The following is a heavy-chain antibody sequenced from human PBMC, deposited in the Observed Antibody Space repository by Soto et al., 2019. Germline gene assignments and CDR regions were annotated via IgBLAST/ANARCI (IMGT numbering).Heavy chain of an antibody. Sequence: QVQLVQSGAEVKKPGSSVKVSCKASGGTFSSLAISWVRQAPGQGLEWMGGLVPVFGTANYAQKFQDRVTITADKSTSTSYRERSSLRSEDTDVYYCARSPGVFDYWGQGTLVTVSS. D-gene: IGHD3-10*01. V-gene: IGHV1-69*06. CDR1: GGTFSSLA. CDR3: ARSPGVFDY. CDR2: LVPVFGTA. J-gene: IGHJ4*02.